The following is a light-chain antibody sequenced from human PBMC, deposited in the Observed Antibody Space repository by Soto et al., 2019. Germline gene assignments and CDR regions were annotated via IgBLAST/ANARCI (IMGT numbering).Light chain of an antibody. V-gene: IGKV3-11*01. CDR2: DAS. Sequence: EIVLTQSPVTLSLSPGERATLSCRASQTISTNLAWYQQKPGQAPRLLIYDASYRATGFPARFSGSGSGTDFALTITSVEPDDVAIYYCQQRSFWPITFGGGTKVDIK. CDR3: QQRSFWPIT. J-gene: IGKJ4*01. CDR1: QTISTN.